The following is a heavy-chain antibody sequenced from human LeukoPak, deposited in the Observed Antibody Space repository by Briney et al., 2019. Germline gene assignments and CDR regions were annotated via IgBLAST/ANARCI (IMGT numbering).Heavy chain of an antibody. D-gene: IGHD6-19*01. J-gene: IGHJ4*02. Sequence: SGTLSLTCAVSGGSINSTNWWSWVRQPPGKGLEWIGEIYHSGNTIFNPSLKSRVIMSIDKSKVQFSLNLNSVTAADTAVYFCARRGIAVAAPFDYWGQGTLATVSS. V-gene: IGHV4-4*02. CDR3: ARRGIAVAAPFDY. CDR2: IYHSGNT. CDR1: GGSINSTNW.